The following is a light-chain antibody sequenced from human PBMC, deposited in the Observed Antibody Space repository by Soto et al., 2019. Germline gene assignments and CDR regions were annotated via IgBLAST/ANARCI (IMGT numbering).Light chain of an antibody. Sequence: EIMMTQSPGTLSASPGERATLSCSASQSVSSNLAWYQQKPGQAPRLLIYAVSTRATGIPARFSGSEYGTEFTLTISSLQSEDFAVYYCQQYNKWPRTFGQGTKVDI. CDR2: AVS. J-gene: IGKJ1*01. CDR3: QQYNKWPRT. CDR1: QSVSSN. V-gene: IGKV3-15*01.